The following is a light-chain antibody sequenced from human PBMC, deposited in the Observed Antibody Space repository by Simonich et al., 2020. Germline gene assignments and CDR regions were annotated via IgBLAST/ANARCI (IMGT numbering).Light chain of an antibody. V-gene: IGLV2-14*03. CDR3: SSYTSSSTVV. Sequence: QSALTQPASVSGSPGQSITISCTGTSSDVGGYNYVSWYQQHPGKAPKLIIYDVSNRHSGVSNRFSGSKSGNTASLTISGLQAEDEADYYCSSYTSSSTVVFGGGTKLTVL. CDR1: SSDVGGYNY. J-gene: IGLJ2*01. CDR2: DVS.